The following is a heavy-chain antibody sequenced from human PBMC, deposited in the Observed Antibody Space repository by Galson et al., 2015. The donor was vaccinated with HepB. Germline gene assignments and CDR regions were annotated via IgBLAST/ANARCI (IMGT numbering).Heavy chain of an antibody. CDR2: INHSGST. D-gene: IGHD3-10*01. J-gene: IGHJ4*02. Sequence: GSFSGYYWSWIRQPPGRGLEWIGEINHSGSTNYNPSLKSRVTISVDTSKNQFSLKLSSVTAADTAVYYCARVGGSGSLYTSYYFDYWGQGTLVTVSS. V-gene: IGHV4-34*01. CDR3: ARVGGSGSLYTSYYFDY. CDR1: GSFSGYY.